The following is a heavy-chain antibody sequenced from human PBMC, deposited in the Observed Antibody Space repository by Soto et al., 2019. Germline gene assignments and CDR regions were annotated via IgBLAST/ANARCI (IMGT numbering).Heavy chain of an antibody. CDR2: IYYSGST. V-gene: IGHV4-31*03. J-gene: IGHJ4*02. D-gene: IGHD3-10*01. CDR1: GGSISSGGYY. CDR3: ARVISPMAPSDY. Sequence: SETLSLTCPVSGGSISSGGYYWSWIRQHPGKGLEWIGYIYYSGSTYYNPSLKSRVTISVDKSKTQFSLRLSSVTAADTAVYYCARVISPMAPSDYWGQGTLVTVSS.